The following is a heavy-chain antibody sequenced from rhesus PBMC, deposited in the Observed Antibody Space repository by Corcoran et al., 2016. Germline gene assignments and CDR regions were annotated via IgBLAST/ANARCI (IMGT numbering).Heavy chain of an antibody. CDR1: GGSISSDY. J-gene: IGHJ5-2*02. Sequence: QLQLQESGPGLVKPSETLSLTCGVSGGSISSDYWSWIRQGPGKGLEWIGYIYGRDSRPRYTPSLQRRVTLSLDTSKNHLSLDLRSVPAADTAVYYCARISAVPGDNSMDVLGRGVLVTVSS. CDR3: ARISAVPGDNSMDV. V-gene: IGHV4S11*01. CDR2: IYGRDSRP.